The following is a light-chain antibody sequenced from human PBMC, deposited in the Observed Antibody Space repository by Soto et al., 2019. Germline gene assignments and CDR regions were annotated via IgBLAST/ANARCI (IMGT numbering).Light chain of an antibody. CDR1: SSDVGGYNY. CDR3: CSSAGSHYV. J-gene: IGLJ1*01. V-gene: IGLV2-11*01. CDR2: DVS. Sequence: QSALTQPRSVSGSPGQSVTISCTGTSSDVGGYNYVSWYQQHPGKAPKLMIYDVSKRPSGVPDRFSGSKSGNTASLTISGLQAEDEADYYCCSSAGSHYVFGTGTKLTVL.